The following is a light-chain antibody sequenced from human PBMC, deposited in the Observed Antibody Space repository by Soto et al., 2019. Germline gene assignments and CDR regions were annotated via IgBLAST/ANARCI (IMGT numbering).Light chain of an antibody. CDR2: DVS. J-gene: IGLJ1*01. CDR1: SSDVGGYNY. Sequence: QSVLTQPRSVSGSPGQSVTISCTGTSSDVGGYNYVSWYQQHQGKAPKLMIYDVSKRPSGVPDRFSGSKSGNTASLTISGLQAEDEADYYCCLYAGSYTYVFGTGTKVTVL. V-gene: IGLV2-11*01. CDR3: CLYAGSYTYV.